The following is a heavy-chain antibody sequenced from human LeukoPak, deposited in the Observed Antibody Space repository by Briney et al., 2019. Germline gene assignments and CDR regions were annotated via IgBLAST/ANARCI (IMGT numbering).Heavy chain of an antibody. CDR2: IKQDGSDK. J-gene: IGHJ5*02. CDR3: ARERQWLARNWFDP. V-gene: IGHV3-7*01. D-gene: IGHD6-19*01. Sequence: GGSLRLSCAASGFTFSNYWMNWVRQAPETGLEWVANIKQDGSDKHSADSVKGRFTISRDNAKNSLYLQMNSLRAEDTAVYYCARERQWLARNWFDPWGQGTLVTVSS. CDR1: GFTFSNYW.